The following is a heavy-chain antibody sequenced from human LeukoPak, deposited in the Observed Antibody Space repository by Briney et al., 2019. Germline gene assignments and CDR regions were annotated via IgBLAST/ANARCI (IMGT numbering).Heavy chain of an antibody. CDR1: GGSISSYY. CDR3: ARAEAGPWRGYYYYYYYMDV. Sequence: SETLSLTCTVSGGSISSYYWSWIRQPPGKGLEWIGEINHSGSTNYNPSLKSRVTISVDTSKNQFSLKLSSVTAADTAVYYCARAEAGPWRGYYYYYYYMDVWGKGTTVTVSS. D-gene: IGHD3-10*01. V-gene: IGHV4-34*01. CDR2: INHSGST. J-gene: IGHJ6*03.